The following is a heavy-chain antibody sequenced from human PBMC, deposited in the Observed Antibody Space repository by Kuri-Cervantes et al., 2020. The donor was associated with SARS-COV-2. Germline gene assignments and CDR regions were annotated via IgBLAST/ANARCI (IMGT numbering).Heavy chain of an antibody. V-gene: IGHV3-11*01. CDR3: ARTGLPGWYYYYGMDV. J-gene: IGHJ6*02. Sequence: GESLKISCAASGFTFSDYYMSWIRQAPGKGLGWVSYISSSGSTIYYADSVKGRFTISRDNAKNSPYLQMNGLRAEDTAVYYCARTGLPGWYYYYGMDVWGQGTTVTVSS. CDR2: ISSSGSTI. CDR1: GFTFSDYY. D-gene: IGHD2-15*01.